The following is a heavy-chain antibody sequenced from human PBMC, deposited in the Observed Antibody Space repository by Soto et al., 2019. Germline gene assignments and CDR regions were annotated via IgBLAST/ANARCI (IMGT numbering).Heavy chain of an antibody. Sequence: QMQLQESGPGLVKPSQTLSLTCTVSGGSRSNGDHSWNWIRQHPVTRLEWIGYINYRAITNYNPPLKSRAVISVDTSKSQFSLTLSSLTAAATAGDYCAIDTAGAAPSWGHRTLVTVSS. V-gene: IGHV4-31*03. J-gene: IGHJ5*01. CDR2: INYRAIT. CDR3: AIDTAGAAPS. CDR1: GGSRSNGDHS. D-gene: IGHD6-13*01.